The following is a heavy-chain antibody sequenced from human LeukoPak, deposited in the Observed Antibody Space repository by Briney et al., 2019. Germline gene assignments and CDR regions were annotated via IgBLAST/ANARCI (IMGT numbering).Heavy chain of an antibody. V-gene: IGHV3-30*18. CDR2: ISYDGSNK. CDR1: GFIFSSDG. J-gene: IGHJ4*02. CDR3: AKEVGGFDY. Sequence: GGSLRLSCAASGFIFSSDGMHWVRQAPGKGLEWVAVISYDGSNKYYADSVKGRFTISRDNSKNTLYLQMNSLRAEDTAVYYCAKEVGGFDYWGQGTLVTVSS. D-gene: IGHD3-10*01.